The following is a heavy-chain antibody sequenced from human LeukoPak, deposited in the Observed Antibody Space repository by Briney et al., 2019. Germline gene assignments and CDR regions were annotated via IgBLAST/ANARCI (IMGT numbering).Heavy chain of an antibody. J-gene: IGHJ3*02. CDR3: ARHATRRAFDI. CDR1: GGSISSYY. Sequence: SETLSLTCTVSGGSISSYYWSWIRQPPGKGLEWIGYIYYSGSTNYNPSLKSRVTISVDTSKNQFSLKLSSVTAADTAVYYCARHATRRAFDIWGQGTMVTVSS. CDR2: IYYSGST. V-gene: IGHV4-59*08.